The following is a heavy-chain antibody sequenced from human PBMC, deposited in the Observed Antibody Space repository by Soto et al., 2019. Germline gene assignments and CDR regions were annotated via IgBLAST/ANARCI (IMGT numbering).Heavy chain of an antibody. CDR3: ARVRPLMDCTRTSWLGGFDI. J-gene: IGHJ3*02. Sequence: EVQLLESGGGLVRPGGSLRLSCAASGFTFSSYAMSWVRQAPGKGLEWVSGITGSGDTTYYADSVKGRFTISRDNSKNTLDLRMNSLRAEDTAVYYCARVRPLMDCTRTSWLGGFDIWGQGTMVTVS. CDR2: ITGSGDTT. CDR1: GFTFSSYA. D-gene: IGHD2-2*01. V-gene: IGHV3-23*01.